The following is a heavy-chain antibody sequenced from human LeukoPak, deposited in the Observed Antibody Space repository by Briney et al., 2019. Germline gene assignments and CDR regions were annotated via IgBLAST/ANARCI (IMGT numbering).Heavy chain of an antibody. D-gene: IGHD6-19*01. Sequence: GGSLRLSCAASGFTFSSYAMSWVRQAPGKGLEWVSAISGSGGSTYYADSVKGRFTISRDNSKNTLYLQMNSLRAEDTAVYYCARGGVYSSGWYVDYWGQGTLVTVSS. CDR2: ISGSGGST. CDR1: GFTFSSYA. J-gene: IGHJ4*02. CDR3: ARGGVYSSGWYVDY. V-gene: IGHV3-23*01.